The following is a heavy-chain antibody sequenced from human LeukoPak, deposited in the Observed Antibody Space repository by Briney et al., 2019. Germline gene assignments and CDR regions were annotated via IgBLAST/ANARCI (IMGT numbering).Heavy chain of an antibody. J-gene: IGHJ4*02. CDR1: GVTFSSNY. CDR3: ARGAGYNYPYYFDY. CDR2: IYGGVNI. V-gene: IGHV3-53*01. Sequence: GGCLRLSCAASGVTFSSNYMNWGREAPGKGLEWGSVIYGGVNIYSPASVNARFTISSDNSKTPLYLQINRLRAEDTAVYYCARGAGYNYPYYFDYWGQGTLVTVSS. D-gene: IGHD5-24*01.